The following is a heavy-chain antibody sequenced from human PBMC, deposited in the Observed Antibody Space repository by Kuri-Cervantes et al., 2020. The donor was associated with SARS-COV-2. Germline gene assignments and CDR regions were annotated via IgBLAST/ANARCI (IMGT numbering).Heavy chain of an antibody. J-gene: IGHJ6*03. V-gene: IGHV3-30-3*01. CDR2: ISYDGADK. CDR3: ARVAGEGPIYYYYMDV. Sequence: GESLKISCAASGFTFSSFSLHWVRQAPGKGLQWVALISYDGADKNYADSVKGRFTISRESGENSLYLHMNILRGDDTAVYYCARVAGEGPIYYYYMDVWGKGTTVTVSS. CDR1: GFTFSSFS. D-gene: IGHD2-21*01.